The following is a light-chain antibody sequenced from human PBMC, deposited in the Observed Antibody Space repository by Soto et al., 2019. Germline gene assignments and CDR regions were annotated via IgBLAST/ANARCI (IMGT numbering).Light chain of an antibody. CDR1: QSVSSSY. V-gene: IGKV3-20*01. CDR2: GAS. Sequence: EIVLTQSPGTLSLSPGERATLSYRASQSVSSSYLAWYQQKPGQAPRLLIYGASSRATGIPDRFSGSGSGTDFTLTINRLEPEDFAVYYCQQYGSSPRTFGQGTKVEIK. CDR3: QQYGSSPRT. J-gene: IGKJ1*01.